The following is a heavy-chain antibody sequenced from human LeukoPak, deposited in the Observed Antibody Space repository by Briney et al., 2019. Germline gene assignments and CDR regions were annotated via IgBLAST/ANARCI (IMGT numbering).Heavy chain of an antibody. CDR1: GYSFGVYW. CDR3: ARRGLTGIAAAGSIDY. V-gene: IGHV5-51*01. J-gene: IGHJ4*02. D-gene: IGHD6-13*01. CDR2: VNPGDSET. Sequence: GESLKISCKVSGYSFGVYWLAWVRQIPGKGLEWMGIVNPGDSETRYSPSFQGQVTISADKPISTAYLQWSSLKASDTAMYYCARRGLTGIAAAGSIDYWGQGTLVTVSS.